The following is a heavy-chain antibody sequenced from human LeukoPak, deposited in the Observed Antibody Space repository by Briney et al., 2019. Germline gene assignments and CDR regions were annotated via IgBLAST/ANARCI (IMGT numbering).Heavy chain of an antibody. CDR1: GFTFSSYS. CDR3: ARDSNYNYWSESGY. CDR2: ISTSSVYT. J-gene: IGHJ4*02. D-gene: IGHD3-3*01. V-gene: IGHV3-21*01. Sequence: GGSLRLSCAASGFTFSSYSMNWVRQAPGKGLEWVSSISTSSVYTYYTDSVKGRFSISRDNAKNPLFLQMNSLRAEDTAVYYCARDSNYNYWSESGYWGQGTLVTVSS.